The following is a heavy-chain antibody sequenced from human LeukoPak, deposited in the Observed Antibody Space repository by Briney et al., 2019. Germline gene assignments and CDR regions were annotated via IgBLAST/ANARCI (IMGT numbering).Heavy chain of an antibody. Sequence: PGRSLRLSCAASGFTFSSYGMHWVRQAPGKGLEWVVVISYDGSNKYYADSVKGRFTISRDNSKNTLYLQMNSLRAEDTAVYYCAKDRPMTTVTTGDYWGQGTLVTVSS. J-gene: IGHJ4*02. CDR3: AKDRPMTTVTTGDY. CDR2: ISYDGSNK. D-gene: IGHD4-17*01. CDR1: GFTFSSYG. V-gene: IGHV3-30*18.